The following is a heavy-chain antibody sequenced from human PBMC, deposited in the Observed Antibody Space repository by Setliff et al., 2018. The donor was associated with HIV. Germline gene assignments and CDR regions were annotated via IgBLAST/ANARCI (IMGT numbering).Heavy chain of an antibody. Sequence: ASVKVSCKASGYTFSSYDINWVRQATGPGLEWMGWMNPNSGNTGYAQKFQGRVTMTRNTAISTAYMELRRLKSEDTAVYYCATSTLGWSDDAFDIWGQGTMVTVSS. CDR2: MNPNSGNT. CDR3: ATSTLGWSDDAFDI. CDR1: GYTFSSYD. D-gene: IGHD2-21*01. J-gene: IGHJ3*02. V-gene: IGHV1-8*02.